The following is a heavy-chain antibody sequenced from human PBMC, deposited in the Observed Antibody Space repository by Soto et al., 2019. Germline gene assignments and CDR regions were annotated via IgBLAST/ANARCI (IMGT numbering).Heavy chain of an antibody. Sequence: PSETLSLTCAVYGGSFSGYYWSWIRQPPGKGLEWIGEINHSGSTNYNPSLKSRVTISVDTSKNQFSLRLSSVTAADTAVYYCARGRAVVVPAARRTVGATELGRIGYYFDYWGQGTLVTVSS. CDR1: GGSFSGYY. D-gene: IGHD2-2*01. CDR3: ARGRAVVVPAARRTVGATELGRIGYYFDY. J-gene: IGHJ4*02. V-gene: IGHV4-34*01. CDR2: INHSGST.